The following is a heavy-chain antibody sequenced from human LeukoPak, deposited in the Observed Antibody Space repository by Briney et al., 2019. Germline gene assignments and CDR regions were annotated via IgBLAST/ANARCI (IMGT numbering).Heavy chain of an antibody. CDR2: IHRSGSP. Sequence: PSETLSLTCTVSLDTTTSNFWSWVRQPPGKGLEWIGEIHRSGSPNYNPSLQSRVTISIDRSRNQIVLELSSVTAADTAVYYCAREILGGFNPGAYWGQGTLVTVSS. J-gene: IGHJ4*02. CDR3: AREILGGFNPGAY. CDR1: LDTTTSNF. D-gene: IGHD1-14*01. V-gene: IGHV4-4*02.